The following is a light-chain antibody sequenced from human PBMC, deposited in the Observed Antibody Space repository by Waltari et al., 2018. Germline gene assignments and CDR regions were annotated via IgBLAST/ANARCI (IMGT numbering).Light chain of an antibody. CDR1: QSVSSY. CDR3: QQRSNWPRGP. CDR2: DAS. J-gene: IGKJ4*01. Sequence: EIVLTQSPATLSLSPGARATLSCRASQSVSSYFAWYQQTPGQAPRLLIYDASNRATGIPARFSGSGSGTDFTLTISSLEPEDFAVYYCQQRSNWPRGPFGGGTKVEIK. V-gene: IGKV3-11*01.